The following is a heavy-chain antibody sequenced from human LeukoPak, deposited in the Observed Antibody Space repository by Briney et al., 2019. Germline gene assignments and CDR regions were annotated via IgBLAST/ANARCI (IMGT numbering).Heavy chain of an antibody. CDR3: AKETRGYSGYDPFDY. CDR1: GFTFSSYG. D-gene: IGHD5-12*01. J-gene: IGHJ4*02. V-gene: IGHV3-30*18. CDR2: ISYDGSNK. Sequence: GGSLRLSCAASGFTFSSYGMHWVRQAPGKGLEWVAVISYDGSNKYYADSVKGRFTISRDNSKNTLYLQMNSLRAEDTVVYYCAKETRGYSGYDPFDYWGQGTLVTVSS.